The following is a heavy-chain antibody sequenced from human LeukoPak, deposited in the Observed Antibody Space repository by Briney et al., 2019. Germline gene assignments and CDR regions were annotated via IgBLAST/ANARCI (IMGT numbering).Heavy chain of an antibody. CDR1: GYTLASYA. J-gene: IGHJ4*02. D-gene: IGHD5-24*01. V-gene: IGHV1-8*01. CDR2: MNPSNGNT. Sequence: ASVKVSCKASGYTLASYAINWVRQATGQGLEWMGWMNPSNGNTGFAQKFQGRLTMTRDTSISTAYMELRGLTSDDTAVYFCARGSSEEMATIADWGQGTLVTVSS. CDR3: ARGSSEEMATIAD.